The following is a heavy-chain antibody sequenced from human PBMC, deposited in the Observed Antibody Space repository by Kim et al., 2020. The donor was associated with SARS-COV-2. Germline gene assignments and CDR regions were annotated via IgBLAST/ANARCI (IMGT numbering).Heavy chain of an antibody. CDR3: ARHVTNEQWLVYLDY. Sequence: SETLSLTCTVSGGSISSSSYYWGWIRQPPGKGLEWIGSIYYSGSTYYNPSLKSRVTISVDTSKNQFSLKLSSVTAADTAVYYCARHVTNEQWLVYLDYWGQGTLVTVSS. CDR1: GGSISSSSYY. D-gene: IGHD6-19*01. V-gene: IGHV4-39*01. CDR2: IYYSGST. J-gene: IGHJ4*02.